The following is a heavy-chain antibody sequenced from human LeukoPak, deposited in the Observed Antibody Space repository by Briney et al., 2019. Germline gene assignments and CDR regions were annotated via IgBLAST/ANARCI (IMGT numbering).Heavy chain of an antibody. Sequence: RASVKVSCKASGYAFGSYGFSWVRQAPGQGLEWMGWISSYDGNTKSVDTLQGRVTMTTDTSTSTAYMELRSLRSDDTAVYYCARDAYGSGKGYFDYWGQGTLVTVSS. J-gene: IGHJ4*02. CDR2: ISSYDGNT. CDR3: ARDAYGSGKGYFDY. V-gene: IGHV1-18*01. D-gene: IGHD3-10*01. CDR1: GYAFGSYG.